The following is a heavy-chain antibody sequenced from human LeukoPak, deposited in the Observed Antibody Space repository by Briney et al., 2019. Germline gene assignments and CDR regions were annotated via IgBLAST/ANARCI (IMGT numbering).Heavy chain of an antibody. Sequence: GGSLRLSCAASGFTFSSYAMSWVRQAPGKGLEWVSAISSGGGSTYYADSVKGRFTISRDNSKNTLYLQMNSLRAEDTAVYYCARDGAAATVWGQGTLVTVSS. CDR1: GFTFSSYA. D-gene: IGHD6-13*01. CDR2: ISSGGGST. J-gene: IGHJ4*02. CDR3: ARDGAAATV. V-gene: IGHV3-23*01.